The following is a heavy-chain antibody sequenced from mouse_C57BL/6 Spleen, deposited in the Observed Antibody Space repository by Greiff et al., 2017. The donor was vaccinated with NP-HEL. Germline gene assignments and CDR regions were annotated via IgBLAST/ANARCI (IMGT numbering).Heavy chain of an antibody. CDR3: TREEETGPYVDY. J-gene: IGHJ2*01. CDR2: ISSGGDYI. V-gene: IGHV5-9-1*02. D-gene: IGHD4-1*01. CDR1: GFTFSSYA. Sequence: EVQVVESGEGLVKPGGSLKLSCAASGFTFSSYAMSWVRQTPEKRLEWVAYISSGGDYIYYADTVKGRFTISRDNARNTLYLQMSSLKSEDTAMYYCTREEETGPYVDYWGQGTTLTVSS.